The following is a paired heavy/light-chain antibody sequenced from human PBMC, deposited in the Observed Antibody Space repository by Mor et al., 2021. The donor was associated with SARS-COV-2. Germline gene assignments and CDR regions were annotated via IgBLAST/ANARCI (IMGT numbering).Light chain of an antibody. CDR3: SSYTSSSTLWV. CDR1: SSDVGGYNS. Sequence: QSALTQPASVSGSPGQSITISCTGTSSDVGGYNSVSWYQQHPGKAPKLMIYEVNNRPSGVSNRFSGSKSGNTASLTISGLQAEDEADYYCSSYTSSSTLWVFGGGTKLTVL. CDR2: EVN. J-gene: IGLJ3*02. V-gene: IGLV2-14*01.
Heavy chain of an antibody. V-gene: IGHV3-7*01. D-gene: IGHD1-1*01. CDR2: IKQDGSEK. CDR1: GFSFSNYY. CDR3: AREDGKLEFDP. Sequence: EVQLVESGGGLVQPGGSLRLSCAASGFSFSNYYMSWVRQAPGKGLEWVASIKQDGSEKYCVDSVKGRFTVSRDNAKNSLFLQMNSLRAEDTAVYYCAREDGKLEFDPWGQGTLVTVSS. J-gene: IGHJ5*02.